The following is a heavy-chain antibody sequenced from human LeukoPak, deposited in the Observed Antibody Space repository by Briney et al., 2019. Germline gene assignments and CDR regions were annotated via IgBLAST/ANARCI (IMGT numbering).Heavy chain of an antibody. CDR2: INHSGST. J-gene: IGHJ6*03. D-gene: IGHD2-2*01. CDR1: GGSFSGYY. V-gene: IGHV4-34*01. Sequence: SETLSLTCAVYGGSFSGYYWSWIRQPPGKGLEWVGEINHSGSTNYNPSLKSRVTISVDTSKNQFSLKLSSVTAADTAVYYCASQLPQGYYYYYYMDVWGKGTTVTVSS. CDR3: ASQLPQGYYYYYYMDV.